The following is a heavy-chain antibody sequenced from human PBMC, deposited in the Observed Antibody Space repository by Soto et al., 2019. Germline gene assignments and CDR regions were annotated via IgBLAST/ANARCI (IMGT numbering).Heavy chain of an antibody. CDR3: ATSYGSGSRPFDH. D-gene: IGHD3-10*01. Sequence: QVQLVQSGAEVKNPGSSVKVSCQASGGTFSSNTINWVRQAPGQGPEWMGRIIPILGMSNYAQKFQGRVSLIADKSTSPAYMRLSSLRSEDTTIYYCATSYGSGSRPFDHWGQRTLVTVST. J-gene: IGHJ4*02. V-gene: IGHV1-69*02. CDR1: GGTFSSNT. CDR2: IIPILGMS.